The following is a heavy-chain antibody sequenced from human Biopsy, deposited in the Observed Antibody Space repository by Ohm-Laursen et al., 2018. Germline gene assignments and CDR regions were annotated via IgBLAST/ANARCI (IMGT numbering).Heavy chain of an antibody. Sequence: PSQTLSLTCIVSGGSFTGHYWTWIRQPPGKGLEWIGHISHTGYTSYKSSLKSRVTISLDTSRKHFSLRLTSLAAADTAVYYCARGSNEYGGLYFPHWGQGTLVTVSS. V-gene: IGHV4-59*11. CDR2: ISHTGYT. CDR1: GGSFTGHY. CDR3: ARGSNEYGGLYFPH. D-gene: IGHD4-23*01. J-gene: IGHJ1*01.